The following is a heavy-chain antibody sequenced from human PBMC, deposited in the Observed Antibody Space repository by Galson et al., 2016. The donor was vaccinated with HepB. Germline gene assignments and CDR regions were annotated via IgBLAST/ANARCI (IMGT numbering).Heavy chain of an antibody. V-gene: IGHV3-23*01. Sequence: SLRLSCAVSGFTFIDYAMSWVRQAPGKGLEWVSGISGSGGHTYYADSVKGRFTISRDNSKNTLYLQMSGLRVEDTAVFYCAKEPYGNGWFGQFDPWGQGTLVSVSS. J-gene: IGHJ5*02. CDR1: GFTFIDYA. CDR2: ISGSGGHT. D-gene: IGHD6-19*01. CDR3: AKEPYGNGWFGQFDP.